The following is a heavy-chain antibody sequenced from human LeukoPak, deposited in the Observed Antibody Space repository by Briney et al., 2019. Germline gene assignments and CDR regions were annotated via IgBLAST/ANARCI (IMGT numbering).Heavy chain of an antibody. Sequence: ASVKVSCKASGYTFTSYGISWVRQAPGQGLEWMGWISAYNGNTDYAQKLQGRVTMTTDTSTSTAYMELRSLRSDDTAVYYCARGRYYYDSSGYSHWGQGTLVTVSS. J-gene: IGHJ4*02. CDR1: GYTFTSYG. V-gene: IGHV1-18*01. CDR2: ISAYNGNT. CDR3: ARGRYYYDSSGYSH. D-gene: IGHD3-22*01.